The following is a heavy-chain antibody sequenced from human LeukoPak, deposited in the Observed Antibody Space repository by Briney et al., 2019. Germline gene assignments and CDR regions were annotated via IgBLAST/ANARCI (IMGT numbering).Heavy chain of an antibody. CDR3: ARGGAGNCGGDCNLNWFDP. Sequence: SETLSLTCTVSLDSISSYYWSCIRQPPGKGLEWIGYIYYSGSTKYNPSLKSRVTISVDTSKNQFSLKLNSVTAADTAVYYCARGGAGNCGGDCNLNWFDPWGQGTLVTVSS. D-gene: IGHD2-21*02. CDR1: LDSISSYY. CDR2: IYYSGST. J-gene: IGHJ5*02. V-gene: IGHV4-59*01.